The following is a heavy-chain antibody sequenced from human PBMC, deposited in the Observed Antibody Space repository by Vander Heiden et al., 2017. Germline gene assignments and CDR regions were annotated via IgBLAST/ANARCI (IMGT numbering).Heavy chain of an antibody. V-gene: IGHV3-23*01. Sequence: VRQAPGKGLEWVSVISGSGTNTYYADSVKGRFTISRDNSKNTLYLQMSSLRAEDTAVYYCAKEVGDNGFYYGMDVWGQGTTVTVSS. CDR2: ISGSGTNT. J-gene: IGHJ6*02. D-gene: IGHD1-20*01. CDR3: AKEVGDNGFYYGMDV.